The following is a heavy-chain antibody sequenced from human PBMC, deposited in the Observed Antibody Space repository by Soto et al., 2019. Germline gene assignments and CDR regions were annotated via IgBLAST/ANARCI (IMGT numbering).Heavy chain of an antibody. CDR1: GYTFTTYD. D-gene: IGHD6-6*01. CDR3: ARGEGMAVRHDAYDL. V-gene: IGHV1-18*04. CDR2: ISTSTGNT. Sequence: QVPLVQSGGEVKKPGASVKVSCKASGYTFTTYDVTWVRQAPGQGLEWMGWISTSTGNTNYVQKLQGRVTMTTDTSASTAYLERRSLRSDDTAVYFCARGEGMAVRHDAYDLWGQGTMVAVSS. J-gene: IGHJ3*01.